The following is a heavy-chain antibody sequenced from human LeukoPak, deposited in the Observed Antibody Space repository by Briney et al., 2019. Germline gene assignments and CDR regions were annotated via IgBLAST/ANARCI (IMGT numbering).Heavy chain of an antibody. CDR1: GVSISSYY. J-gene: IGHJ4*02. V-gene: IGHV4-59*08. CDR3: ARQSRRNSSGYDY. D-gene: IGHD6-19*01. Sequence: PSETLSLTCTVSGVSISSYYWSWIRQPPGKGLEWIGYIYYSGSTNYNPSLKSRVTISVDTSKNQFSLKLSSVTAADTAVYYCARQSRRNSSGYDYWGQGTLVTVSS. CDR2: IYYSGST.